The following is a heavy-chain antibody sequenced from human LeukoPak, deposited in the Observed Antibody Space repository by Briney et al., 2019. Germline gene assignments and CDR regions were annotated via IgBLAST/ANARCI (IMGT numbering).Heavy chain of an antibody. CDR3: ARAPPGDCSGGSCYSELDY. V-gene: IGHV1-69*06. CDR1: GGTFSSYA. J-gene: IGHJ4*02. D-gene: IGHD2-15*01. Sequence: SVKVSCKASGGTFSSYAISWVRQAPGQGLEWMGGIIPIFGTANYAQKFQGRVTITADKSTSTAYMELSSLRSEDTAVYYCARAPPGDCSGGSCYSELDYWGQGTLVTVSS. CDR2: IIPIFGTA.